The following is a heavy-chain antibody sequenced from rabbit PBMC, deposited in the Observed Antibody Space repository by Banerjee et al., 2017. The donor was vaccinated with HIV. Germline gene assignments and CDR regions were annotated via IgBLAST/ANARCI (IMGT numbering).Heavy chain of an antibody. J-gene: IGHJ3*01. CDR1: GFSFSSGYD. CDR3: ARDAGFYL. CDR2: INTGSGNT. D-gene: IGHD4-2*01. V-gene: IGHV1S40*01. Sequence: QQLVESGGGLVKPGASLTLTCKASGFSFSSGYDMCWVRQAPGKGLEWIGCINTGSGNTYYASWAKGRFTISKTSSTTVTLQMTSLTVADTATYFCARDAGFYLWGQGTLVTVS.